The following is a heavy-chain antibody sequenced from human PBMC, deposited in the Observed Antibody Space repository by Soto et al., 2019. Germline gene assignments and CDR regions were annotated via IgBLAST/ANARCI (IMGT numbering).Heavy chain of an antibody. D-gene: IGHD4-17*01. CDR3: ARENIIAARRPFTYGDYGYFDY. CDR1: GFTFSSYA. Sequence: GGSLRLSCAASGFTFSSYAMHWVRQAPGKGLEWVAVISYDGSNKYYADSVKGRFTISRDNSKNTLYLQMNSLRAEDTAVYYCARENIIAARRPFTYGDYGYFDYWGQGTLVTVSS. CDR2: ISYDGSNK. J-gene: IGHJ4*02. V-gene: IGHV3-30-3*01.